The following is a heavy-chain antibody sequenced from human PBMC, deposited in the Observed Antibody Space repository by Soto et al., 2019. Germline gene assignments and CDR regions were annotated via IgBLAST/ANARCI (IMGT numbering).Heavy chain of an antibody. CDR2: TYYRTIWKT. Sequence: QVQLQQSGPGLVKPSQTLSLTCAISGDSVSSNDAVWNWIRQSPSRGLEWLGRTYYRTIWKTEYAISLKDPMSINPDASKNQFSLHLNSVTPEDTAMYNCARFGGNSWLDHWGQGTLVTVSA. CDR3: ARFGGNSWLDH. CDR1: GDSVSSNDAV. J-gene: IGHJ5*02. D-gene: IGHD3-10*01. V-gene: IGHV6-1*01.